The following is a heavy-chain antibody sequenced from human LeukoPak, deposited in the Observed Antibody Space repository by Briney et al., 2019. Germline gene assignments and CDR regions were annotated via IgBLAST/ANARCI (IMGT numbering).Heavy chain of an antibody. D-gene: IGHD6-13*01. V-gene: IGHV3-23*01. Sequence: GASLRLSCAASGFTFSSYAMSWVRQTPGKGLEWASTISTGDGRTYYADSVKGRFTIFRDNSKNTLYLQMNSLRAEGTAVYYCAKDQVGAAAGTLLHYWGQGTLVTVSS. CDR2: ISTGDGRT. CDR3: AKDQVGAAAGTLLHY. CDR1: GFTFSSYA. J-gene: IGHJ4*02.